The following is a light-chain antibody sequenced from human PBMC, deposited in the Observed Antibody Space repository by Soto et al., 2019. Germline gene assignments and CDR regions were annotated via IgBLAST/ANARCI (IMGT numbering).Light chain of an antibody. J-gene: IGKJ5*01. CDR3: QQYDCSPEVT. Sequence: EIVLTQSPGTLSLSPGESATLSCRASQSVSSSYLAWYQQKPGQAPRLLIYGASSRATGIPDRFSGSGSGTDFTLTIGTLEPEDFAVYYCQQYDCSPEVTFGQGTRLEIK. CDR1: QSVSSSY. V-gene: IGKV3-20*01. CDR2: GAS.